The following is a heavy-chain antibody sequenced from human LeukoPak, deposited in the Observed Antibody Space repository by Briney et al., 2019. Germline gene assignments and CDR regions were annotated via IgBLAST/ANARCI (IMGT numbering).Heavy chain of an antibody. CDR1: GFTFSSHG. V-gene: IGHV3-30*02. J-gene: IGHJ4*02. CDR3: ARGGASVLDY. D-gene: IGHD3-16*01. CDR2: IHYDGTDK. Sequence: GGSLRLSCTGSGFTFSSHGMHWVRQAPGKGLEWLAFIHYDGTDKYYADSVRGRFTISRDNSKKMFYLQLDSLRVEDTALYYCARGGASVLDYWGQGTLVTVSS.